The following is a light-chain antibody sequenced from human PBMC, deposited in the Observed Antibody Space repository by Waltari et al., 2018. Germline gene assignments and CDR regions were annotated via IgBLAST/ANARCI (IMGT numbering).Light chain of an antibody. Sequence: QSALTQPASVSGSPGQSITISCTGTSSDVGGYNYVSWSQQYPGKAPKLMIYYVIKRPSGGSNRFSGSKSGNTASLPISGLQAEDEADYYCCSYAGSFTHVLFGGGTKLTVL. V-gene: IGLV2-23*02. CDR3: CSYAGSFTHVL. J-gene: IGLJ2*01. CDR2: YVI. CDR1: SSDVGGYNY.